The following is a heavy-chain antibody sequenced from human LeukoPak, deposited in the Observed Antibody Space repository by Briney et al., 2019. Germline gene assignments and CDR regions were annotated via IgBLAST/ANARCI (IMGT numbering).Heavy chain of an antibody. CDR2: ISSGSGTT. CDR1: GFTFSSYS. D-gene: IGHD4-17*01. V-gene: IGHV3-48*02. CDR3: AKDRGNDYGVFDY. J-gene: IGHJ4*02. Sequence: QPGGSLRLSCAASGFTFSSYSMNWVRQTPGKGLEWISYISSGSGTTYYGDSVQGRLITSRDNAKNSLHLQMNSLRDEDTGVYYCAKDRGNDYGVFDYWGQGTLVTVSS.